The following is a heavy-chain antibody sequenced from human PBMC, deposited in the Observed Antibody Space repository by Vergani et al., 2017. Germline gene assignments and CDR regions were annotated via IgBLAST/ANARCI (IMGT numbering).Heavy chain of an antibody. J-gene: IGHJ3*02. CDR3: AADLGTSYDSSDEAFDI. CDR2: IVVGSGNT. V-gene: IGHV1-58*01. D-gene: IGHD3-22*01. Sequence: QLVQSGAEVKKPGSSVKVSCKASGFTFTSSAVQWVRQARGQRLEWIGWIVVGSGNTNYAQKFQERVTITRDMSTSTAYMGLSSLRSEDTAVYYCAADLGTSYDSSDEAFDIWGQGTMVTVSS. CDR1: GFTFTSSA.